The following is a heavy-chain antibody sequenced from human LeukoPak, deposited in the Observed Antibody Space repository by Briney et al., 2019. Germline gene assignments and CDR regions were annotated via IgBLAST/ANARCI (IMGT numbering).Heavy chain of an antibody. V-gene: IGHV3-23*01. CDR1: GFTFSSYA. D-gene: IGHD3-10*01. Sequence: GGSLRLSCAASGFTFSSYAMSLVRQAPGKGLEWVSAISGSGGSTYYADSVKGRFTISRDNSKNTLYLQMNSLRAEDTAVYYCAKCGSGSLYYYYYMDVWGKGTTVTVSS. CDR3: AKCGSGSLYYYYYMDV. CDR2: ISGSGGST. J-gene: IGHJ6*03.